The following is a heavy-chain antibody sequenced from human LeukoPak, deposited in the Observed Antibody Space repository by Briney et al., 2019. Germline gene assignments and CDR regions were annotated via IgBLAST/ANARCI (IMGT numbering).Heavy chain of an antibody. CDR3: ASSSLYYDDAFDI. Sequence: ASVKVSCKASGYTFAGYYMHWVRQAPGQGLEWMGWINPNSGGTNYAQKFQGRVTMTRDTSISTAYMELSRLRSDETAVYYCASSSLYYDDAFDIWGQGTMVTVSS. D-gene: IGHD3-16*01. J-gene: IGHJ3*02. CDR1: GYTFAGYY. V-gene: IGHV1-2*02. CDR2: INPNSGGT.